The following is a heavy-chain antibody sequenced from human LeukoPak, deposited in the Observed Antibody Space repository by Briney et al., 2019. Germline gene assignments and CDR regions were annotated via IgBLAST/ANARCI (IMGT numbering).Heavy chain of an antibody. J-gene: IGHJ5*02. Sequence: GASVTVSCKASGYTFTGYYMHWVRQAPGQGLEWMGWMNPNSGNTGYAQKFQGRVTITRNTSISTAYMELSSLRSEDTAVYYCARGHFNPYCSSTSCYIWTDWFDPWGQGTLVTVSS. CDR3: ARGHFNPYCSSTSCYIWTDWFDP. CDR1: GYTFTGYY. D-gene: IGHD2-2*02. CDR2: MNPNSGNT. V-gene: IGHV1-8*03.